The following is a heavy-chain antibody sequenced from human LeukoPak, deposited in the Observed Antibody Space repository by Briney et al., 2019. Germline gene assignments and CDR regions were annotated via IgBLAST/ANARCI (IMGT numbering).Heavy chain of an antibody. CDR3: ARDVDGYNYYFDY. D-gene: IGHD5-24*01. CDR2: IIPIFGTA. CDR1: GGTFSSYA. V-gene: IGHV1-69*13. J-gene: IGHJ4*02. Sequence: SVKVSCTASGGTFSSYAISWVRQAPGQGLEWMGGIIPIFGTANYAQKFQGRVTITADESTSTAYMELSSLRSEDTAVYYCARDVDGYNYYFDYWGQGTLVTVSS.